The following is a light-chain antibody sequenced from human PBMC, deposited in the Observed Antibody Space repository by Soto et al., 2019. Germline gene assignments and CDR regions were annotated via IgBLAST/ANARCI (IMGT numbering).Light chain of an antibody. CDR1: QAVPNN. J-gene: IGKJ1*01. CDR3: QQYNSYPWT. Sequence: DIHFTQSASFLSASVLYRVTITCRPSQAVPNNMAWYQQKPGKPPKLLIYEESTLHSGVPSRFSGRKSGTQFTLTITSLQPDDFATYYCQQYNSYPWTFGQGTKVDIK. V-gene: IGKV1-9*01. CDR2: EES.